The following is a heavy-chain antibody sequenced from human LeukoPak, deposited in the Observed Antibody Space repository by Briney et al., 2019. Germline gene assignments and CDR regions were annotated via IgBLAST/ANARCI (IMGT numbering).Heavy chain of an antibody. CDR2: ISSSSSTI. J-gene: IGHJ1*01. V-gene: IGHV3-48*04. Sequence: GGSLRLSCAASGFTFSSYSMNWVRQAPGKGLEWVSYISSSSSTIYYADSVKGRFTISRDNAKNSLYLQMNSLRAEDTAVYYCARDPPLITATGSRYFQHWGQGTLVAVSS. D-gene: IGHD6-13*01. CDR1: GFTFSSYS. CDR3: ARDPPLITATGSRYFQH.